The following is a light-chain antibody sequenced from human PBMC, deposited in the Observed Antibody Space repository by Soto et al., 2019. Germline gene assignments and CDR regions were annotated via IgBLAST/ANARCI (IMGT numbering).Light chain of an antibody. CDR1: SSDVGGYNY. CDR3: SSYAGSSNLV. Sequence: QSALTQPPSASGSPGQSVTISCTGTSSDVGGYNYVSWYQQHPGKAPKLMIYEVTKRPSGVPDRFSGSKSGNTASLTVSGLQAGDEAEYYCSSYAGSSNLVFGGGTKLTVL. J-gene: IGLJ2*01. CDR2: EVT. V-gene: IGLV2-8*01.